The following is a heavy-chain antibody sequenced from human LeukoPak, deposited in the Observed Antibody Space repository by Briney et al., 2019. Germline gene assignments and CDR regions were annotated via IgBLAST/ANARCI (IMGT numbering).Heavy chain of an antibody. CDR1: GGSISSGGYS. Sequence: PSETLSLTCAVSGGSISSGGYSWSWIRQPPGKGLEWIGYIYHSGSTYYNPSLKSRVTISVDRSKYQFSLKLSSVTAADTAVYYCARDGGYDSSGYFDYWGQGTLVTVSS. CDR3: ARDGGYDSSGYFDY. D-gene: IGHD3-22*01. V-gene: IGHV4-30-2*01. J-gene: IGHJ4*02. CDR2: IYHSGST.